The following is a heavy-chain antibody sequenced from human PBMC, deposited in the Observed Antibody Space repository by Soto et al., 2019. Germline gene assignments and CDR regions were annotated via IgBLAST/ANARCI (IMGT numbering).Heavy chain of an antibody. D-gene: IGHD2-21*01. CDR2: ISGSGDST. CDR1: GFTFSSHA. Sequence: EVLLLESGGGLIQPGGSLRLSCAASGFTFSSHAMNWVRQAPGKGLEWVSGISGSGDSTFYADSVRGRFTVSRDNSKNTLFLQVNSLRDGDTALYYCAKDRFLMSLPGGAFDYWGQGTLVAVSS. CDR3: AKDRFLMSLPGGAFDY. V-gene: IGHV3-23*01. J-gene: IGHJ4*02.